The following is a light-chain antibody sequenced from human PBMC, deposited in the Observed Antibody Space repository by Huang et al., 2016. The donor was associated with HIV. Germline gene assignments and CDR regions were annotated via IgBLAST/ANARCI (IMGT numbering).Light chain of an antibody. CDR1: QSVTSY. Sequence: EIVLTQSPATLSLSPGERATLSCRAIQSVTSYLAWYQQKPGQAPRLLIDDSSNRATGIPARFSGSGSGTDFTLTISSLEPEDSAGYYCQQRSMPPTFGGGTKVEIK. V-gene: IGKV3-11*01. CDR3: QQRSMPPT. CDR2: DSS. J-gene: IGKJ4*01.